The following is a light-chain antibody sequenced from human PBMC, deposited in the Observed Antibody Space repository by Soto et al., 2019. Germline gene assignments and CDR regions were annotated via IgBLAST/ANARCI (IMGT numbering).Light chain of an antibody. V-gene: IGKV3-15*01. CDR3: QQFHSWPLS. J-gene: IGKJ4*01. Sequence: EIVMTQSPATLSESPGERATLCCGASQSVTSNLAWYQQKPGQAPRLLIDGASTRAAGIPARFSGGGSGTEFTLTISSLQSEDFALYYCQQFHSWPLSFGGGTKVEIK. CDR1: QSVTSN. CDR2: GAS.